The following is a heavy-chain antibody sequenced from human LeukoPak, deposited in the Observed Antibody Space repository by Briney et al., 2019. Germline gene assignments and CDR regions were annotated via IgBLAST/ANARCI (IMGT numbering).Heavy chain of an antibody. V-gene: IGHV4-34*01. CDR2: INHSGSI. CDR1: GGSFSAYY. CDR3: ARGGSVLRYFDWLLGQFDY. D-gene: IGHD3-9*01. J-gene: IGHJ4*02. Sequence: SETLSLTCAVYGGSFSAYYWTWIRQPPGKGLEWIGEINHSGSINYNPSPKSRVTISVDTSKNQFSLKLSSVTAADTAVYYCARGGSVLRYFDWLLGQFDYWGQGTLVTVSS.